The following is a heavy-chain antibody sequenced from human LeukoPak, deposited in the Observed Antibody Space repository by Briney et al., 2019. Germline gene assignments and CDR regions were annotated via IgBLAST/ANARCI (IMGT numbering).Heavy chain of an antibody. CDR1: GFTFSSYE. V-gene: IGHV3-30*04. CDR3: ARDRSQAFDY. CDR2: ISYDGSNK. J-gene: IGHJ4*02. Sequence: TGGSLRLSCAASGFTFSSYEMNWVRQAPDKGLEWVAVISYDGSNKYYADSVKGRFTISRDNSKNTLYLQMNSLRAEDTAVYYCARDRSQAFDYWGQGTLVTVSS.